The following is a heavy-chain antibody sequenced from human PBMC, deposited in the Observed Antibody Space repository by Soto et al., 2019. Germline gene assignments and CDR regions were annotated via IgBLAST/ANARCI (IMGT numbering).Heavy chain of an antibody. Sequence: GGSLRLSCAASGFTFDDYAMHWVRQAPGKGLEWVSGISWNSGSIGYADSVKGRFTISRDNAKNSLYLQMNSLRAEDTALYYCAKDGPKIGHAFDIWGQGTMVTVSS. V-gene: IGHV3-9*01. J-gene: IGHJ3*02. D-gene: IGHD2-21*01. CDR1: GFTFDDYA. CDR3: AKDGPKIGHAFDI. CDR2: ISWNSGSI.